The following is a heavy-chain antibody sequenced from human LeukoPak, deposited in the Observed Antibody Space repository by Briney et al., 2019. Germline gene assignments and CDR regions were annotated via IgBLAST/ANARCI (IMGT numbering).Heavy chain of an antibody. V-gene: IGHV3-48*01. CDR1: GFTFSSYN. D-gene: IGHD1-26*01. CDR3: GRSGTYAYFDY. CDR2: ISSSASTI. J-gene: IGHJ4*02. Sequence: GGSLRLSCAASGFTFSSYNMNWVRQAPGKGLEWVSYISSSASTIYYAESVEGRFTISRDNAKNSLFLQMNSLRAEDTAVYYCGRSGTYAYFDYWGQGTLVTVSS.